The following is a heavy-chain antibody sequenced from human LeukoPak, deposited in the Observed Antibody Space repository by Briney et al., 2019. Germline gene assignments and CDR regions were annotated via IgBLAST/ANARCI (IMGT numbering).Heavy chain of an antibody. V-gene: IGHV4-30-2*01. J-gene: IGHJ3*02. CDR3: ARDVRESDAFDI. CDR1: GGSISSGGYY. D-gene: IGHD2-8*01. Sequence: SETLSLTCAVSGGSISSGGYYWSWIRQPPGKGLEWIGYIYHSGSTYYNPSLKSRVTISVDRSKNQFSLKLSSVTAADTAVYYCARDVRESDAFDIWGQGTMVTVSS. CDR2: IYHSGST.